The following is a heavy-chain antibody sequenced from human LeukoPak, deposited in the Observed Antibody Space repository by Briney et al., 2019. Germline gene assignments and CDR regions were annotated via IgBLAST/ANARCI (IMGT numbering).Heavy chain of an antibody. CDR3: ARVVVVVFSISGNWFDP. Sequence: ASVKVSCKASGYILTSYGISWVRQAPGQGLEWMGWISAYNGNTNYAQKLQGRVTMTTDTSTSTAYMELRSLRSDDTAVYYCARVVVVVFSISGNWFDPWGQGTLVTVSS. V-gene: IGHV1-18*04. CDR1: GYILTSYG. J-gene: IGHJ5*02. D-gene: IGHD2-15*01. CDR2: ISAYNGNT.